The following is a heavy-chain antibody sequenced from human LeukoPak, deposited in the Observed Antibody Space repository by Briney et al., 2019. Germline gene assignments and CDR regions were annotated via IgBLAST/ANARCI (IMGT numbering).Heavy chain of an antibody. CDR2: ISGSGGST. J-gene: IGHJ4*02. CDR3: AKDRGKASPGRYFFDY. V-gene: IGHV3-23*01. CDR1: GFTFSTYA. Sequence: GGSLRLSCAASGFTFSTYAMTWVRQAPGQGLEWVSAISGSGGSTYSAHSLKGRFTITRDTSKSTLYLQLNSVRAEDTAVYYCAKDRGKASPGRYFFDYWGQGTLVTVSS. D-gene: IGHD3-9*01.